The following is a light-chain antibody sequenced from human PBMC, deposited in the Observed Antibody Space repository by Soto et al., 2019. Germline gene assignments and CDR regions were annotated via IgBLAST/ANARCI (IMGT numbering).Light chain of an antibody. J-gene: IGKJ3*01. Sequence: EMVMTQSPLSLPVSPGEPASISCRSSQSLLHSDGYNYLDWYLQKPGQSPQLLVYLGSNRNSGVPDRFSGSGSGTDFTLKISRVEAEDVGVYYCMQALQSPVTFGPGTKVDIK. CDR2: LGS. CDR1: QSLLHSDGYNY. V-gene: IGKV2-28*01. CDR3: MQALQSPVT.